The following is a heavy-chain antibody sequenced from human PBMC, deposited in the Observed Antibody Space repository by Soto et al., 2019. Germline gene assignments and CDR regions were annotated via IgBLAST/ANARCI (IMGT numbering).Heavy chain of an antibody. CDR1: GGSISSSSYY. CDR2: IYYSGST. D-gene: IGHD5-12*01. CDR3: ARQGRYSGYDYYYYYMDV. Sequence: SETLSLTCTVSGGSISSSSYYWGWIRQPPGKGLEWIGSIYYSGSTYYNPSLKSRVTISVDTSKNQFSLKLSSVTAADTAVYYCARQGRYSGYDYYYYYMDVWGKGTTVTVSS. V-gene: IGHV4-39*01. J-gene: IGHJ6*03.